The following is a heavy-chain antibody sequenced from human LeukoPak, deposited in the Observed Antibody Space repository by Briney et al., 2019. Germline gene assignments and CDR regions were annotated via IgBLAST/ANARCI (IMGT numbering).Heavy chain of an antibody. Sequence: GGSLRLSCAASGFTFSSYAMSWVRQAPGKGLELVSRINSDGSRTSYADSVKGRFTISRDNAKNTLYLQMNSVRAEDTAVYYCAMSYDSSGYDAFDIWGQGTMVTVSS. D-gene: IGHD3-22*01. CDR1: GFTFSSYA. V-gene: IGHV3-74*01. CDR3: AMSYDSSGYDAFDI. CDR2: INSDGSRT. J-gene: IGHJ3*02.